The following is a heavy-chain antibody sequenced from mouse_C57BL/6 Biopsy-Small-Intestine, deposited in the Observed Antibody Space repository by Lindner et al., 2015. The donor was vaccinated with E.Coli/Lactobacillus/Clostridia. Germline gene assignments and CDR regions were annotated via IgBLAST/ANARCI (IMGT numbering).Heavy chain of an antibody. Sequence: SVKVSCKASGYTFTTFDINWVRQAPGQGLEWMGWMIPDSGHTDYTQKFQGRVTMTRNTSISTAYMELSSLGSEDTAVYYCARGWSRRAFDIWGQGTMVTVSS. V-gene: IGHV1-84*02. J-gene: IGHJ3*01. CDR2: MIPDSGHT. CDR3: ARGWSRRAFDI. CDR1: GYTFTTFD. D-gene: IGHD3-1*01.